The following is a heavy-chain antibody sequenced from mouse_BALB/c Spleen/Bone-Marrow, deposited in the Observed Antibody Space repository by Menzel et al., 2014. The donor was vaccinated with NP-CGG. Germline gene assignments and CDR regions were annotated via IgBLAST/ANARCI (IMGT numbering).Heavy chain of an antibody. CDR2: IWGVGTT. CDR1: GFSLTDYG. J-gene: IGHJ3*01. D-gene: IGHD2-4*01. CDR3: AKIYYDFDGFAH. Sequence: VKLVESGPGLVAPSQSLSIPCTVSGFSLTDYGVSWIRQPPGKGLEWLGVIWGVGTTYYNSALKSRLSISKDNSKSQVFLKMNSLQTDDTAIYYCAKIYYDFDGFAHWGQGTLVTVSA. V-gene: IGHV2-6-5*01.